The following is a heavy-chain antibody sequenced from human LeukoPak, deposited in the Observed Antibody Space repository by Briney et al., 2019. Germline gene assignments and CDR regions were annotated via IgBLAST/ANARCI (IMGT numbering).Heavy chain of an antibody. D-gene: IGHD5-24*01. CDR1: GYTFSGYY. V-gene: IGHV5-10-1*01. J-gene: IGHJ4*02. CDR3: ARPRDGYNYPGY. CDR2: IDPSDSYT. Sequence: GASVKVSCKASGYTFSGYYIHWVRQGPGQGLEWMGRIDPSDSYTNYSPSFQGHVTISADKSISTAYLQWSSLKASDTAMYYCARPRDGYNYPGYWGQGTLVTVSS.